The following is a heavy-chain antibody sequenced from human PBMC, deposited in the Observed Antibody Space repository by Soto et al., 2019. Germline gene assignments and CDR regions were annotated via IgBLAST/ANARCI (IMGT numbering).Heavy chain of an antibody. CDR1: GGSVSSGSYY. CDR2: IYYSGST. Sequence: QVQLRESGPGLVKPSETLSLTCTVSGGSVSSGSYYWSWIRQPPGKALEWIGYIYYSGSTNYNPSHKSRVTISVDTAKNQFSLNLSSVTAADTAVYYCAKSSCGGDCYYWFDPWGQGTLVTVSS. V-gene: IGHV4-61*01. CDR3: AKSSCGGDCYYWFDP. D-gene: IGHD2-21*02. J-gene: IGHJ5*02.